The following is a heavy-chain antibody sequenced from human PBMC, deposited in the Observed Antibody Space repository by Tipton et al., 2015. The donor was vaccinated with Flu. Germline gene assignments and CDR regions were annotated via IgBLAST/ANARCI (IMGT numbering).Heavy chain of an antibody. D-gene: IGHD5-12*01. CDR2: IHYDGSNK. Sequence: FLRLSCAASGFPFSNYGIHWVRQAPGKGLEWVAFIHYDGSNKYYTDSVKGRFTISRDSSKTTLYLQMNSLRPEDTAVYYCAKVVVAETHNYYGMDVWGQGTTVTVSS. V-gene: IGHV3-30*02. J-gene: IGHJ6*02. CDR1: GFPFSNYG. CDR3: AKVVVAETHNYYGMDV.